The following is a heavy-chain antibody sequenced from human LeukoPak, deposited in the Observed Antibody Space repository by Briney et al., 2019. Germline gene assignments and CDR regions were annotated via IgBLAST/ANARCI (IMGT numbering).Heavy chain of an antibody. CDR3: AKELGYCSSTSCYTWAPFDY. D-gene: IGHD2-2*02. CDR1: GFTFSSYA. CDR2: ISGSGGST. V-gene: IGHV3-23*01. J-gene: IGHJ4*02. Sequence: GGSLRPSCAASGFTFSSYAMSWVRQAPGKGLEWVSAISGSGGSTYYADSVKGRFTISRDNSKNTLYLQMNSLRAEDTAVYYCAKELGYCSSTSCYTWAPFDYWGQGTLVTVSS.